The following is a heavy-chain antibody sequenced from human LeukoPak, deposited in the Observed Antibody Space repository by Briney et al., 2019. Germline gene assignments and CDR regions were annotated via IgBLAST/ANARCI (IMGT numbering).Heavy chain of an antibody. CDR3: VKEGTTVALFDY. D-gene: IGHD6-19*01. Sequence: QPGGSLRLSCAASGFIFSTYWMTWVRQAPGKGRGGVANIKQDGSETYYVDPVKGRFTISRDNAKNSLYLQMHSLRAEDTAVYYCVKEGTTVALFDYWGQGSLVTVSS. J-gene: IGHJ4*02. CDR1: GFIFSTYW. CDR2: IKQDGSET. V-gene: IGHV3-7*01.